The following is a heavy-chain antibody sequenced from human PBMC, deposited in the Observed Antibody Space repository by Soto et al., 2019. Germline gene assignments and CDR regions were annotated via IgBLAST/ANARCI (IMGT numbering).Heavy chain of an antibody. CDR3: ARRISTSSWGGMDV. V-gene: IGHV3-30-3*01. CDR1: GFPFSSYA. J-gene: IGHJ6*02. Sequence: QVQLVESGGGVVQPGRSLRLSCAASGFPFSSYAMHWVRQAPGKGLEWVAVISYDGGNKYYADSVKGRFTISRDNSKNTLYLQMNSLRAEDTAVYYCARRISTSSWGGMDVWGQGTTVTVSS. CDR2: ISYDGGNK. D-gene: IGHD2-2*01.